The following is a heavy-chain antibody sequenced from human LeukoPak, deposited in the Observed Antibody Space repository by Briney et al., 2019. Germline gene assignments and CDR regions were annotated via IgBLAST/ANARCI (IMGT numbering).Heavy chain of an antibody. CDR2: ISWDGGST. Sequence: GGSLRLSCAASGFTFDDYTMHWVRQAPGKGLEWVSLISWDGGSTYYADSVKGRFTISRDNSKNSLYLQMNSLRTEDTSLYYCAKDAGHYYYYGMDVWGQGTTVTVSS. CDR1: GFTFDDYT. D-gene: IGHD1-1*01. J-gene: IGHJ6*02. V-gene: IGHV3-43*01. CDR3: AKDAGHYYYYGMDV.